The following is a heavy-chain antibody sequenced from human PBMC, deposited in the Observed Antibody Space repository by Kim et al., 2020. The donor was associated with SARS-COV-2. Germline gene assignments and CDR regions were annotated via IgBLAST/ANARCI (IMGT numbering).Heavy chain of an antibody. J-gene: IGHJ4*02. V-gene: IGHV1-24*01. Sequence: IYAQKFQGRVTMTEDTSTDTAYMELSSLRSEDTAVYYCATDLGGYGPGGYWGQGTLVTVSS. CDR3: ATDLGGYGPGGY. D-gene: IGHD5-12*01.